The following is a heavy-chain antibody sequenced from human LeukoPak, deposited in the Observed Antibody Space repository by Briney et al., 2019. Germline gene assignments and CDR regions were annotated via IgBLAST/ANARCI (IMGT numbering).Heavy chain of an antibody. CDR1: GGTFSSYA. CDR2: INPNSGGT. V-gene: IGHV1-2*02. CDR3: ARETYGGNSEARYYFDY. Sequence: ASVKVSCKASGGTFSSYAISWVRQAPGQGLEWMGWINPNSGGTNYAQKFQGRVTMTRDTSISTAYMELSRLRSDDTAVYYCARETYGGNSEARYYFDYWGQGTLVTVSS. J-gene: IGHJ4*02. D-gene: IGHD4-23*01.